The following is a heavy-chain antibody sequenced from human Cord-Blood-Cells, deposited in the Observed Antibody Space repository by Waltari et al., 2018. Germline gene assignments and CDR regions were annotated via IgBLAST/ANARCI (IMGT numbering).Heavy chain of an antibody. J-gene: IGHJ3*02. Sequence: VKKPGESLKISCKGPGYSITSYWIGWVRQMPGKGLEWMGIIYPGDSDTRYSPSFQAQRTISADKSNSTAYLQWSSLKTSDTAMYYCALHIVRPAAYCSSTSCYDSLEIWVQTTMVTVSS. CDR3: ALHIVRPAAYCSSTSCYDSLEI. CDR2: IYPGDSDT. D-gene: IGHD2-2*01. CDR1: GYSITSYW. V-gene: IGHV5-51*01.